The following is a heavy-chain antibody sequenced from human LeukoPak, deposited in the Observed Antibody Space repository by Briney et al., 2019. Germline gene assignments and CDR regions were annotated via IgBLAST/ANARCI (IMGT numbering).Heavy chain of an antibody. D-gene: IGHD3-22*01. CDR2: IYYSGST. V-gene: IGHV4-59*08. J-gene: IGHJ3*02. CDR1: GGSISSYY. CDR3: ARLSYYYDSSESDI. Sequence: SETLSFTCTVSGGSISSYYWTWIRQPPGKGLEWIGYIYYSGSTKYNPSLKNRVTISVDTSKNQFSLNLTSVTAADTAIYYCARLSYYYDSSESDIWSQGTMVTVSS.